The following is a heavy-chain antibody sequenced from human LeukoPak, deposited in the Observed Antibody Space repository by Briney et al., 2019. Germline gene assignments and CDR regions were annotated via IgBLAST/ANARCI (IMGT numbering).Heavy chain of an antibody. CDR1: GGSFSGYY. CDR3: ARAGGWYFDY. CDR2: INHSGST. Sequence: SETLSLTCAVYGGSFSGYYWSWIRQPPGRGLEWIGEINHSGSTNYNTSLKSRVTISIDTSKNQFSLKLSSVTAADTAVYYCARAGGWYFDYWGQGTLVTVSS. D-gene: IGHD6-19*01. J-gene: IGHJ4*02. V-gene: IGHV4-34*01.